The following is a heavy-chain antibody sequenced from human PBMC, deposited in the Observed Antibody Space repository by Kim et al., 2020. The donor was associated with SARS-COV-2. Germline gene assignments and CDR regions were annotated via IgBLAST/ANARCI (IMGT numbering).Heavy chain of an antibody. J-gene: IGHJ6*02. D-gene: IGHD1-26*01. CDR3: ARERGSPPPQYGMDV. CDR2: ISYDGSNK. Sequence: GGSLRLSCAASGFTFSSYAMHWVRQAPGKGLEWVAVISYDGSNKYYADSVKGRFTISRDNSKNTLYLQMNSLRAEDTAVYYCARERGSPPPQYGMDVWGQGTTVTVSS. CDR1: GFTFSSYA. V-gene: IGHV3-30*04.